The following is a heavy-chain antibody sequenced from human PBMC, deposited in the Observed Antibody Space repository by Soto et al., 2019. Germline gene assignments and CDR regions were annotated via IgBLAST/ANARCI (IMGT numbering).Heavy chain of an antibody. V-gene: IGHV3-33*01. CDR2: IWYDGSNK. J-gene: IGHJ4*02. D-gene: IGHD3-3*01. CDR3: ARDGSITIFGVVIIPEYYFDY. CDR1: GFTFSSYG. Sequence: GGSLRLSCAASGFTFSSYGMHWVRQAPGKGLEWVAVIWYDGSNKYYADSVKGRFTISRDNSKNTLYLQMNSLRAEDTAVYYCARDGSITIFGVVIIPEYYFDYWGQGTLVTVSS.